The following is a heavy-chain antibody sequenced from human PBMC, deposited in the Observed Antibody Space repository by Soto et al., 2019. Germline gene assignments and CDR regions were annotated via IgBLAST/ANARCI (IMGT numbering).Heavy chain of an antibody. CDR3: ARGFGSSWYYFDY. D-gene: IGHD6-13*01. CDR2: IYTSVGT. Sequence: SETLSLTCAVSGGSISSGGYSWSWIRQPPGKGLEWIGYIYTSVGTNYNPSLKTRVTMSVDTSKNQFSLKLSSVTAADTAVYYCARGFGSSWYYFDYWGQGTLVTVSS. CDR1: GGSISSGGYS. V-gene: IGHV4-30-2*01. J-gene: IGHJ4*02.